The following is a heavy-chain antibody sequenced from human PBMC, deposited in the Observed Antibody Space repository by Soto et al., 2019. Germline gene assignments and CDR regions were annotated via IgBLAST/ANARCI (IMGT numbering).Heavy chain of an antibody. D-gene: IGHD5-18*01. CDR2: INPSGGST. V-gene: IGHV1-46*01. J-gene: IGHJ6*03. Sequence: GASVKVSCKASGYTFTSYYMHWVRQAPGQGLEWMGIINPSGGSTSYAQKFQGRVTMTRDTSTSTVYMELSSLRSEDTVVYYCARVAIPWTWIQLWPIYYYYYMDVWGKGTTVTVSS. CDR3: ARVAIPWTWIQLWPIYYYYYMDV. CDR1: GYTFTSYY.